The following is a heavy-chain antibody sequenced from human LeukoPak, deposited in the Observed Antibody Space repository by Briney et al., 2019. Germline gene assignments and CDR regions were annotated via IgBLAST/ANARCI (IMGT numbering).Heavy chain of an antibody. V-gene: IGHV3-23*01. J-gene: IGHJ4*02. CDR2: ISGSGGST. Sequence: GGSLRLSCAASEFTFITYWMSWVRQAPGKGLEWVSAISGSGGSTYYADFVKGRFTISRDNSKNTLYLQMNSLRAEDTAVYYCAKTRYYYDSSGYYYYFDYWGQGTLVTVSS. CDR3: AKTRYYYDSSGYYYYFDY. D-gene: IGHD3-22*01. CDR1: EFTFITYW.